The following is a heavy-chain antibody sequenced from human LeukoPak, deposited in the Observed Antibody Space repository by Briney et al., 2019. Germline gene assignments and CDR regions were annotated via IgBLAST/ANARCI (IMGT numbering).Heavy chain of an antibody. Sequence: GGSLRLSCAASGFTVSSNYMSWVRQAPGKGLEWVSVIYSGGSTYYADSVKGRLTISRDNSKNTLYLQMNSLRAEDTAVYYCARVLEDIVATIPTYYYYYYMDVWGKGTTVTISS. V-gene: IGHV3-66*01. J-gene: IGHJ6*03. CDR1: GFTVSSNY. CDR2: IYSGGST. CDR3: ARVLEDIVATIPTYYYYYYMDV. D-gene: IGHD5-12*01.